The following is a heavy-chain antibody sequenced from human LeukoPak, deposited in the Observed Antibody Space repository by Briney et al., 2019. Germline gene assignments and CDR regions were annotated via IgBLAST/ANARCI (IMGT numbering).Heavy chain of an antibody. V-gene: IGHV1-46*01. Sequence: ASVKVSCKASGYTFTSYYMHWVRQAPGQGLEWMGIINPSGGSTSHAQKFQGRVTMTRDTSTSTVYMELSSLRSEDTAVYYCARDHEYYYGSGSYYPGGCDYWGQGTLVTVSS. CDR3: ARDHEYYYGSGSYYPGGCDY. J-gene: IGHJ4*02. CDR1: GYTFTSYY. CDR2: INPSGGST. D-gene: IGHD3-10*01.